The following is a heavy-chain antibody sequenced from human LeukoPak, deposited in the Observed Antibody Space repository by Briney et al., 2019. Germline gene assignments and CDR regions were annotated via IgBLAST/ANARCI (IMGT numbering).Heavy chain of an antibody. Sequence: ASVKVSCKASGYTFTSYAMHWVRQAPGQRLEWMGWINAGNGNTKYSQKLQGRVTMTTDTSTSTAYMELRSLRSDDTAVYYCARDFGQQPPLPEYYYYYGMDVWGQGTTVTVSS. J-gene: IGHJ6*02. V-gene: IGHV1-3*01. D-gene: IGHD6-13*01. CDR3: ARDFGQQPPLPEYYYYYGMDV. CDR2: INAGNGNT. CDR1: GYTFTSYA.